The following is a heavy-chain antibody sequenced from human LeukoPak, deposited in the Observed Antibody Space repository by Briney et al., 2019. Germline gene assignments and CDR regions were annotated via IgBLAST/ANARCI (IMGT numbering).Heavy chain of an antibody. J-gene: IGHJ3*02. V-gene: IGHV1-8*03. CDR3: ARGRRDVFDI. CDR2: MNPHSGNT. CDR1: GYTFTFYD. Sequence: ASVKVSCKASGYTFTFYDIQWVRRAAGQGLEWMGWMNPHSGNTGYAQKFLGRITLTRNTSTSMAYMELTSLKSEDTAVYYCARGRRDVFDIWGQGTTVTVS.